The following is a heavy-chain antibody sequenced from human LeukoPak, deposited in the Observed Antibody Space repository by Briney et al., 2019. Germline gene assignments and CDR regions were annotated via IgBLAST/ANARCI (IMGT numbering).Heavy chain of an antibody. CDR3: ARGCRRYYYDSSGFFDY. Sequence: SETLSLTCAVYGGSFSGDDWSWIRQPPGKGLELIGDSYHSGSTNYNPSLKSQVTISVDTSKNQFSLKLSSVTAADTAVYYCARGCRRYYYDSSGFFDYRGQGTLVTVSS. J-gene: IGHJ4*02. CDR1: GGSFSGDD. V-gene: IGHV4-34*01. CDR2: SYHSGST. D-gene: IGHD3-22*01.